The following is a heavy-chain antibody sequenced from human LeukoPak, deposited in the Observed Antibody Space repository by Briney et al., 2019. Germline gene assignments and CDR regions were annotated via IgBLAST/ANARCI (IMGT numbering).Heavy chain of an antibody. CDR3: ARRSHYYDSSGPNWFDP. CDR2: INHSGST. Sequence: PSETLSLTCAVYGGSFSGYYWSWIRQPPGKGLEWIGEINHSGSTNYNPSLKSRVTISVDTSKNQFSLKLSSVTAADTAVYYCARRSHYYDSSGPNWFDPWGQGTLVTVSS. CDR1: GGSFSGYY. V-gene: IGHV4-34*01. D-gene: IGHD3-22*01. J-gene: IGHJ5*02.